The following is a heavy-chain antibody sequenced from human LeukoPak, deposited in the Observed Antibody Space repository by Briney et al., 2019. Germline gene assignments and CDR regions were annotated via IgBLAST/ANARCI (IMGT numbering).Heavy chain of an antibody. Sequence: SETLSLTCTVSGGSISSYSWSWIRQPPGKGLEWIGYIYHSGSTYYNPSLKSRVTISVDRSKNQFSLKLSSVTAADTAVYYCARVGVSNDFWSGYPHYNWFDPWGQGTLVTVSS. CDR2: IYHSGST. CDR1: GGSISSYS. V-gene: IGHV4-30-2*01. J-gene: IGHJ5*02. D-gene: IGHD3-3*01. CDR3: ARVGVSNDFWSGYPHYNWFDP.